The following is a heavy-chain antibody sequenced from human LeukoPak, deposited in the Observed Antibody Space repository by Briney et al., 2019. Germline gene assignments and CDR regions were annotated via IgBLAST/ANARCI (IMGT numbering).Heavy chain of an antibody. J-gene: IGHJ4*02. D-gene: IGHD3-10*01. V-gene: IGHV3-23*01. CDR1: GFTLSRST. CDR3: AKGTDDPGSYRPFDH. CDR2: INRGGGTT. Sequence: PGGSLRLSCAASGFTLSRSTMSWLRQAPGKGLEWLSAINRGGGTTSAESVKGRFTISRDNSKNTLYLQMNSLRAEDTAVYYCAKGTDDPGSYRPFDHWGQGTLVTVSS.